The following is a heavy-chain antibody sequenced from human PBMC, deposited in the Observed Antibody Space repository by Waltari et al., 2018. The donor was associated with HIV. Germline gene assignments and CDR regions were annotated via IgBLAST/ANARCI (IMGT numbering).Heavy chain of an antibody. Sequence: EVQLVESGGGLIQPGGSLRLSCAASGFTVSSNYMSWVRQAPGKGLEWVSVIYSGGSTYYADSVKGRFTISRDNSKNTLYLQMNSLRAEDTAVYYCARGDSSWQYYYYYYGMDVWGQGTTVTVSS. J-gene: IGHJ6*02. V-gene: IGHV3-53*01. CDR2: IYSGGST. CDR3: ARGDSSWQYYYYYYGMDV. CDR1: GFTVSSNY. D-gene: IGHD6-13*01.